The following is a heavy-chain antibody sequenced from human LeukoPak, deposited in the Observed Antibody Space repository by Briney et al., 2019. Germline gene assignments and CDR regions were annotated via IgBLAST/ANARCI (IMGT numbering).Heavy chain of an antibody. CDR2: ISGSGGST. CDR3: AKDPYSSSWYYFDY. CDR1: GFTFSNYA. V-gene: IGHV3-23*01. Sequence: GGSLRLSCAASGFTFSNYAMSWVRQAPGKGLEWVSTISGSGGSTYYADSVKGRFTISRDNSKNTLYLQMNSLRAEDTAVYCCAKDPYSSSWYYFDYWGQGTLVTVSS. D-gene: IGHD6-13*01. J-gene: IGHJ4*02.